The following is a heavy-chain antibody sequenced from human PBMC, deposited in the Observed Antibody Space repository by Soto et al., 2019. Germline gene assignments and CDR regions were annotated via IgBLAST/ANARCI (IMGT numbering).Heavy chain of an antibody. D-gene: IGHD4-17*01. CDR1: GGSISSSSYY. CDR2: IYYSGST. CDR3: ARDPLSHGDHFYLDY. J-gene: IGHJ4*02. V-gene: IGHV4-39*02. Sequence: PSETLSLTCTVSGGSISSSSYYWGWIRQPPGKGLEWIGSIYYSGSTYYNPSLKSRVTISVDTSKNQFSLKLSSVTAADTAVYYCARDPLSHGDHFYLDYWGQGALVTVSS.